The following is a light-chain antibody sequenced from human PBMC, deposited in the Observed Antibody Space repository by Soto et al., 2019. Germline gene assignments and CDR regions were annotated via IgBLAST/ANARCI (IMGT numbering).Light chain of an antibody. Sequence: EIVLTQSPGTLSLSPGERATLSCRASQSVGSSYLAWYQQKAGQAPRLLIYGASSRATGIPDRFSGSGSGTDFTLTISRLEPEDFVVYHCQQYGSSPRTFGQGTKVEIK. V-gene: IGKV3-20*01. J-gene: IGKJ1*01. CDR1: QSVGSSY. CDR2: GAS. CDR3: QQYGSSPRT.